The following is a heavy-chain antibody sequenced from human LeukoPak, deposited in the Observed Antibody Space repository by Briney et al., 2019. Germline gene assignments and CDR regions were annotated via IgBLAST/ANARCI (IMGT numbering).Heavy chain of an antibody. J-gene: IGHJ4*02. CDR1: GGSFSGYY. Sequence: SETLSLTCAVYGGSFSGYYWSWIRQPPGKGLEWIGEINHSGSTNYNPSLKSRVTISVDTSKNQFSLKLSSVTAADTAVYYCARAKGRLGPPDYWGQGTLVTVSS. CDR2: INHSGST. V-gene: IGHV4-34*01. CDR3: ARAKGRLGPPDY. D-gene: IGHD3-16*01.